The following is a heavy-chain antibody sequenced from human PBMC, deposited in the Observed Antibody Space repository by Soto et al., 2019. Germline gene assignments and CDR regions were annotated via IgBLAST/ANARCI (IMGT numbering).Heavy chain of an antibody. CDR3: ARGVEEWLLQEHDYYMGV. CDR2: IRSSSSYI. D-gene: IGHD5-12*01. CDR1: GFTFSSYS. J-gene: IGHJ6*03. V-gene: IGHV3-21*01. Sequence: GGSLRLSCASSGFTFSSYSMSWVRQAPGKGLEWVSSIRSSSSYIYYADSVKGRFTISRDNAKNSLYLQMNSLRAEDTAVYYCARGVEEWLLQEHDYYMGVWGKGTTVTVSS.